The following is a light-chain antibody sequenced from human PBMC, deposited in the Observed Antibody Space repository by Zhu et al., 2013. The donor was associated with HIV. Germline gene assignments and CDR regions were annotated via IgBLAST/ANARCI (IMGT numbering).Light chain of an antibody. J-gene: IGKJ1*01. Sequence: VMTQSPGTLSVSPGERVTLSCRASQSVSNKLVWYQQKRGQAPRLLTFDASTRATGIPARFSGSGSGTEFTLTVSSLQSEDFATYYCQQSYSYPPTFGQGPRW. CDR1: QSVSNK. CDR3: QQSYSYPPT. CDR2: DAS. V-gene: IGKV3-15*01.